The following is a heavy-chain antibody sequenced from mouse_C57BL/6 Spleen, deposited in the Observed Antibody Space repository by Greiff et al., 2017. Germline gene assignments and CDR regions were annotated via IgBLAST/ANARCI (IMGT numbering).Heavy chain of an antibody. CDR3: ARYRVSITTVRGVYYFDY. Sequence: EVQLQQSGPELVKPGASVKISCKASGYTFTDYYMNWVKQSHGKSLEWIGDINPNNGGTSYNQKFKGKATLTVDKSSSTAYMELRSLTSEDSAVYYCARYRVSITTVRGVYYFDYWGQGATLTVSS. V-gene: IGHV1-26*01. CDR1: GYTFTDYY. D-gene: IGHD1-1*01. CDR2: INPNNGGT. J-gene: IGHJ2*01.